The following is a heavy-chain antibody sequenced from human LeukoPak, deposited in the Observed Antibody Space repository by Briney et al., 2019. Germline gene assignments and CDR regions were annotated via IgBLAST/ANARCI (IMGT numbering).Heavy chain of an antibody. CDR1: GGTFSSYA. Sequence: SVKVSCKASGGTFSSYAISWVRQAPGQGLEWTGRIIPIFGTANYAQKLQGRVTITTDESTSTAYMELSSLRSEDTAVYYCARGEMATMEVDYWGQGTLVTVSS. CDR3: ARGEMATMEVDY. CDR2: IIPIFGTA. V-gene: IGHV1-69*05. D-gene: IGHD5-24*01. J-gene: IGHJ4*02.